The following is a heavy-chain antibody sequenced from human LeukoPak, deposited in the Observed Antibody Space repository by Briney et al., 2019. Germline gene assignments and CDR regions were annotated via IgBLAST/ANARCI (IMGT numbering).Heavy chain of an antibody. J-gene: IGHJ4*02. CDR3: ARGVYIAAAQYGY. Sequence: PSETLSLTCTVSGGSISSYYWSWIRQPPGKGLEWIGYIYYSGTTNYNPSLKSRVTISVDTSKNQFSLKLSSVTAADTAVYYCARGVYIAAAQYGYWGQGTLVTVSS. V-gene: IGHV4-59*01. CDR2: IYYSGTT. D-gene: IGHD6-13*01. CDR1: GGSISSYY.